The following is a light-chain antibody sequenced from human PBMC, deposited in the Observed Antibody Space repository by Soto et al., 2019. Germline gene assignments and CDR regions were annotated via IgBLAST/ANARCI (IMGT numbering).Light chain of an antibody. CDR1: QTISSW. V-gene: IGKV1-5*03. Sequence: DIPMTKSPSTLSASVGARVTITCRASQTISSWLAWYQQKPGKAPKVLIYKASSLESGVPSRFSGSGSGTEFTLTISSLQPDDFATYYCQQYNSDWTFGQGTKVDI. J-gene: IGKJ1*01. CDR3: QQYNSDWT. CDR2: KAS.